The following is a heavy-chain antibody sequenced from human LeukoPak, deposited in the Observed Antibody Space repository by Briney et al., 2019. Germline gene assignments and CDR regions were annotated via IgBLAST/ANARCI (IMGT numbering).Heavy chain of an antibody. V-gene: IGHV3-74*01. CDR3: ANILIPAFGTGY. CDR2: INGDGTTT. D-gene: IGHD6-13*01. CDR1: GFTFSTNW. Sequence: GGSLRLSCALSGFTFSTNWMHWVRQAPGKGLVWVSHINGDGTTTNYADSVRGRFTISRDNAKNTLYLQMNSLRAEDTAVYYCANILIPAFGTGYWGQGILVTVSS. J-gene: IGHJ4*02.